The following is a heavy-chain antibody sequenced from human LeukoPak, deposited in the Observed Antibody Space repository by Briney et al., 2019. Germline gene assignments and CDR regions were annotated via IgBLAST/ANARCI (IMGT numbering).Heavy chain of an antibody. CDR2: IYYSGTT. CDR1: GDSIKSSSYY. D-gene: IGHD2-8*01. Sequence: SETLSLTCTVSGDSIKSSSYYWAWVRQPPGKGLEWIASIYYSGTTYYNPSLKSRVTISVDKSKNQFSLKLSSVTAADTAVYYCARGFGVPYYYYYMDVWGKGTTVTVSS. CDR3: ARGFGVPYYYYYMDV. V-gene: IGHV4-39*07. J-gene: IGHJ6*03.